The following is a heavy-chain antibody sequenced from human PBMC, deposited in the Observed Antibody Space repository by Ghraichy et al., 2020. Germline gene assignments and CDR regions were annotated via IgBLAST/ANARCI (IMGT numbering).Heavy chain of an antibody. D-gene: IGHD5-12*01. V-gene: IGHV1-2*02. CDR2: INPNSGGT. Sequence: ASVKVSCKASGYTFTGYYMHWVRQAPGQGLEWMGWINPNSGGTNYAQKFRGRVTMTRDTSISTAYMELSRLRSDDTAVYYCAIGVATIAGMDVWGQGTTVTVSS. CDR1: GYTFTGYY. CDR3: AIGVATIAGMDV. J-gene: IGHJ6*02.